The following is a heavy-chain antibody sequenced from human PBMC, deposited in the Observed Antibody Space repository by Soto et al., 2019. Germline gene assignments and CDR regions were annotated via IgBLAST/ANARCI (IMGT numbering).Heavy chain of an antibody. V-gene: IGHV3-23*01. J-gene: IGHJ4*02. CDR1: GFTFSSYA. CDR2: ISGSGGST. CDR3: AKDLPYSSSSPSYFDY. Sequence: EVQLLESGGGLVQPGGSLRLSCAASGFTFSSYAMSWVRQAPGKGLEWVSAISGSGGSTYYADSVKGRFTISRDNSKNTLYLQMNSLRAEDTAVYYYAKDLPYSSSSPSYFDYWGQGTLVTVSS. D-gene: IGHD6-6*01.